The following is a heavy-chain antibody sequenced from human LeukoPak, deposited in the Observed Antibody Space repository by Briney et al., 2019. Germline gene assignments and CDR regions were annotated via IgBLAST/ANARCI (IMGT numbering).Heavy chain of an antibody. J-gene: IGHJ5*02. CDR2: ISAYNGNT. CDR1: GYTFTSYG. D-gene: IGHD3-22*01. Sequence: RASVKVSCKASGYTFTSYGISWVRQAPGQGLEWMGWISAYNGNTNFAQKLQGRVTLTTDTSTGTAYMELRSLRSDDTAVYYCAGYYYDSSGYPRPWFDPWGQGTLVTVSS. V-gene: IGHV1-18*01. CDR3: AGYYYDSSGYPRPWFDP.